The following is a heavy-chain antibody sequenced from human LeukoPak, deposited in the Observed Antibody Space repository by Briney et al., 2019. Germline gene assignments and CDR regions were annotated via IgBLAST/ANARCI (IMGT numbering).Heavy chain of an antibody. Sequence: PGGSLRLSCAASGFIFSSYGIHWVRQAPDKGLEWVAFIRYDGSRKYYADSVKGRFTISRDNSKNTLYLQMNSLRAEDTAMYYCAKVSLNMVNDAFDIWGQGTMVSVSS. D-gene: IGHD4/OR15-4a*01. V-gene: IGHV3-30*02. CDR1: GFIFSSYG. J-gene: IGHJ3*02. CDR3: AKVSLNMVNDAFDI. CDR2: IRYDGSRK.